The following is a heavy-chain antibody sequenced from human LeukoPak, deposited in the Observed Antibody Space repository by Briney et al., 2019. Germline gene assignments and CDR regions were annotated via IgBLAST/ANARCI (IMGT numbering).Heavy chain of an antibody. J-gene: IGHJ6*03. CDR3: SRSSSRNFGVVIKSYYYYMDV. V-gene: IGHV3-73*01. D-gene: IGHD3-3*01. CDR2: IRSKAD. CDR1: GFTFSGSA. Sequence: GGSLRLSCAASGFTFSGSAIHWVRQASGKGLEWVGRIRSKADYAASVKGKFTISRDDSKNTAYLQMNSLKTEDTAVYYCSRSSSRNFGVVIKSYYYYMDVWGKGTTVTVSS.